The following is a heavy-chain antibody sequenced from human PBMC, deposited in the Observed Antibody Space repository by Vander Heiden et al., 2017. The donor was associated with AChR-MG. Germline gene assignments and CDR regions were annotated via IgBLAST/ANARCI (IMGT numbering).Heavy chain of an antibody. V-gene: IGHV3-9*01. D-gene: IGHD6-13*01. Sequence: EVQLVESGGGLVQPGRSLRLSCAASGFTFDDYAIHWFRQAPGKGLEWGSGISWNSGSIGYADSVKGRFTISRDNAKNSLYLQMNSLRAEDTALYYCARSPSAYIAAAGNDYWGQGTLVTVSS. CDR1: GFTFDDYA. J-gene: IGHJ4*02. CDR3: ARSPSAYIAAAGNDY. CDR2: ISWNSGSI.